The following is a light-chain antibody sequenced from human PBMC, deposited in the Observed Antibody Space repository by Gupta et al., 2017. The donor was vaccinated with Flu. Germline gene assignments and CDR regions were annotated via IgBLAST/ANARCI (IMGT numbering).Light chain of an antibody. CDR2: ADR. V-gene: IGLV3-10*01. CDR3: YSSDTSGNHRV. CDR1: VLPKKY. J-gene: IGLJ3*02. Sequence: YELTQPSSVSVSPGQTARITCSGDVLPKKYAYWYQQKSGPAPVLIIYADRKRPSGIPERFSGSSSGTMATLTISGAQVEDEADYYCYSSDTSGNHRVFGGGTNLTVL.